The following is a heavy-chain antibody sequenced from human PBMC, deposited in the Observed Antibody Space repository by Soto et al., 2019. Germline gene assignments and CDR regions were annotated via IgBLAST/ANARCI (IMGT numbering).Heavy chain of an antibody. CDR2: TNPSGGST. Sequence: QVQLVQSGAEVKKPGASVKVSCKASGYTFTSYYMHWVRQAPGQGLEWMGITNPSGGSTSYAQKFQGRVTMTRDLSTRTVYMELSRLRSEDTAVYYCARDHRSGGGVAWYFDLWGRGTLVTVSS. D-gene: IGHD6-19*01. CDR3: ARDHRSGGGVAWYFDL. CDR1: GYTFTSYY. J-gene: IGHJ2*01. V-gene: IGHV1-46*01.